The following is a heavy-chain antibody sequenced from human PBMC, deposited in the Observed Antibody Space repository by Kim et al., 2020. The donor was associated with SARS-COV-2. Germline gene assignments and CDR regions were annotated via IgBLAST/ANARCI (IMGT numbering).Heavy chain of an antibody. D-gene: IGHD3-10*01. CDR2: IIPIFGTA. CDR3: ARGAGGSGGYYGSGSYLLAY. V-gene: IGHV1-69*13. Sequence: SVKVSCKASGGTFSSYAISWVRQAPGQGLEWMGGIIPIFGTANYAQKFQGRVTITADESTSTAYMELSSLRSEDTAVYYCARGAGGSGGYYGSGSYLLAYWGQGTLVTVSS. CDR1: GGTFSSYA. J-gene: IGHJ4*02.